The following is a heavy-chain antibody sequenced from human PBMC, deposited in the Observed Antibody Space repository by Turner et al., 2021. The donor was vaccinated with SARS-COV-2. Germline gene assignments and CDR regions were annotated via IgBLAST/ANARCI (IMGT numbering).Heavy chain of an antibody. V-gene: IGHV4-39*01. CDR2: IYYSACT. Sequence: LQLQESGQGLVKTSETLSLTCTVHGGYISSSSYYWGWIRLPPGKWLEWIGYIYYSACTYYYPSLSSLVTISVDTSNNLFSLKLSSVTAADTAVYYCASHSPDLRWDYFDYWGQGTLFTVSS. D-gene: IGHD5-12*01. CDR3: ASHSPDLRWDYFDY. J-gene: IGHJ4*02. CDR1: GGYISSSSYY.